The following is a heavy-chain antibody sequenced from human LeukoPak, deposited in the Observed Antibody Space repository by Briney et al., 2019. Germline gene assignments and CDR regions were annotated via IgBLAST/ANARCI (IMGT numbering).Heavy chain of an antibody. V-gene: IGHV3-21*01. CDR1: AFSFSSYS. Sequence: GGSLRLSCAASAFSFSSYSMKWVRQAPGKGLEWVSSSSSSSNYIYYADSVKGRFTISRDNAKNSLYLQMNSLRAEDTAVYYCARVSILIVPYYAFDIWGQGTMVTVSS. CDR2: SSSSSNYI. CDR3: ARVSILIVPYYAFDI. J-gene: IGHJ3*02. D-gene: IGHD2/OR15-2a*01.